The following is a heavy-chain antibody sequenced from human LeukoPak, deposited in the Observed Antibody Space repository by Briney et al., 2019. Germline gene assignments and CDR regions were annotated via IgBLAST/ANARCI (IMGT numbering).Heavy chain of an antibody. J-gene: IGHJ6*03. CDR1: GFTVSDNY. Sequence: EGSLRLSCAASGFTVSDNYMTWVRQAPGKGLEWVSIIYGGSTYYADSVKGRFTISRDNSKNTVYLQMNSLRAEDTAAYYCARDFEGVHRTTNSYTYYYYMDVWGKGTTVIVSS. V-gene: IGHV3-53*01. CDR2: IYGGST. D-gene: IGHD2/OR15-2a*01. CDR3: ARDFEGVHRTTNSYTYYYYMDV.